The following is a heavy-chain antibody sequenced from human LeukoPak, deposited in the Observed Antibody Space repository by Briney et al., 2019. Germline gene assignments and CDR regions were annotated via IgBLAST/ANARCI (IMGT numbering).Heavy chain of an antibody. D-gene: IGHD4-17*01. V-gene: IGHV1-2*02. Sequence: GASVKVSCKASGYTFTGYYMHWVRQAPGQGLEWMGWINPNSGGTNYAQKFQGRVTMTRDTSISTAYMELNRLRSDDTAVYYCAREREKPTVTTDLSYWGQGTLVTVSS. J-gene: IGHJ4*02. CDR2: INPNSGGT. CDR3: AREREKPTVTTDLSY. CDR1: GYTFTGYY.